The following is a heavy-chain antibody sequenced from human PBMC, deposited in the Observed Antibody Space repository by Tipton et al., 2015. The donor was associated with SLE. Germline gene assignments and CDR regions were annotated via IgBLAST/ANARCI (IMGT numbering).Heavy chain of an antibody. Sequence: TLSLTCTVSGGSIDTHYWSWIRQSPGKGLEWIGNIYYSGEITNYKPSLKSRVTMSADTSKNQFSLKLNSVTAADTAVYYCARGVRIAVVKGWYFDLWGRGTLVTVSS. V-gene: IGHV4-59*11. CDR3: ARGVRIAVVKGWYFDL. J-gene: IGHJ2*01. CDR1: GGSIDTHY. CDR2: IYYSGEIT. D-gene: IGHD6-19*01.